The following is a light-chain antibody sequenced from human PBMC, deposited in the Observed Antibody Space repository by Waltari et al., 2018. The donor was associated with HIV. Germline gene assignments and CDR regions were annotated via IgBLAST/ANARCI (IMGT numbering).Light chain of an antibody. Sequence: QSALTQPPSVSGAPGQSVTISCSGSNSNIGAGFDVHRYQQVPGTAPRLLIYQNNNRPSVFLNRCAGSNAGTSASLAIIGLQSEDEADYYCQSYDSRLSGSVVFGGGTKVTVL. CDR3: QSYDSRLSGSVV. CDR2: QNN. CDR1: NSNIGAGFD. J-gene: IGLJ2*01. V-gene: IGLV1-40*01.